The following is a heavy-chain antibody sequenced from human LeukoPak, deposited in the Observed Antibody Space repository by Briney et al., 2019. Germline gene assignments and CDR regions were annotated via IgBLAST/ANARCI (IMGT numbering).Heavy chain of an antibody. CDR2: IYTSGST. CDR3: ARDLIGSGYGDYEDGYFDY. CDR1: GGSISSGSYY. Sequence: PSQTLTLTCTVSGGSISSGSYYWSWIRQPAGKGLEWIGRIYTSGSTNYNPSLKSRVTISVDTSKNQFSLKLSSVTAADTAVYYCARDLIGSGYGDYEDGYFDYWGQGTLVTVSS. V-gene: IGHV4-61*02. D-gene: IGHD4-17*01. J-gene: IGHJ4*02.